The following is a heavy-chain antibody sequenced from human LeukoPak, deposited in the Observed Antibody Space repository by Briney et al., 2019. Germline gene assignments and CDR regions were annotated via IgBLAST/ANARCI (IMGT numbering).Heavy chain of an antibody. J-gene: IGHJ6*02. D-gene: IGHD4-17*01. CDR1: GFTFSTDG. V-gene: IGHV3-30*18. CDR2: ISYEGSNK. Sequence: GGSLRLSCAASGFTFSTDGMHWVRQAPGKGLGWVAVISYEGSNKYYTDSVKGRFTISRDNSKNTLYLQMNSLRAEDTAVYYCSKARSSQYGEDYYYGMDVWGQGTTVTVSS. CDR3: SKARSSQYGEDYYYGMDV.